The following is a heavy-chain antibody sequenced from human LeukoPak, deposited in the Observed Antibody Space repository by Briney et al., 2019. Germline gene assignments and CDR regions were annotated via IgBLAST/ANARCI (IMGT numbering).Heavy chain of an antibody. CDR1: RFTFSSYT. V-gene: IGHV3-21*01. Sequence: PGGSLRLSCAASRFTFSSYTMNWVRQAPGKGLDWVSSISKGSDYTYYADSVKGRFTISRDNARNSVDLQMNSLRAEDTALYYCAREEDSSAIRSSDGMDVWGQGTTVTVSS. CDR2: ISKGSDYT. J-gene: IGHJ6*02. CDR3: AREEDSSAIRSSDGMDV. D-gene: IGHD6-6*01.